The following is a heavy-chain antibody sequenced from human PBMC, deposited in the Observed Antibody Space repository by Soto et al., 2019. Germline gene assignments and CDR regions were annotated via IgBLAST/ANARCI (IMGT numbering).Heavy chain of an antibody. CDR3: TTDGVTMIVVAKIDY. V-gene: IGHV3-23*01. D-gene: IGHD3-22*01. CDR2: ISGSGGST. J-gene: IGHJ4*02. CDR1: GFTFSSYA. Sequence: GGSLRLSCAASGFTFSSYAMTWVRQAPGKGLEWVSVISGSGGSTYFADSVKGRFTISRDNSKNTLYLQMNSLKTEDTAVYYCTTDGVTMIVVAKIDYWGQGTLVTVSS.